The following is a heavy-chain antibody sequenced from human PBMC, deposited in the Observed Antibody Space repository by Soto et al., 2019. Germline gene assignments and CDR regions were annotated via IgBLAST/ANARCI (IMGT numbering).Heavy chain of an antibody. J-gene: IGHJ6*03. Sequence: QVQLVQSGAEVKKPGASVKVSCKASGYTFTGYYMHCVRQAPGQGLEWMGWINPNSGGTNYAQKFQGWVTMTRDTSISTAYMELSRLRSDDTAVYYCARSRYCSSTSCYVPDYYMDVWGKGTTVTVSS. CDR1: GYTFTGYY. CDR3: ARSRYCSSTSCYVPDYYMDV. CDR2: INPNSGGT. V-gene: IGHV1-2*04. D-gene: IGHD2-2*01.